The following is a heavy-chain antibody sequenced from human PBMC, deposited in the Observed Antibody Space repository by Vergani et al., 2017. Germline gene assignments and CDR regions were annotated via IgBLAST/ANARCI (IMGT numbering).Heavy chain of an antibody. V-gene: IGHV4-61*02. Sequence: QVQLQESGPGLVKPSQTLSLTCTVSGGSISSGSYYWSWLRPPAGKGLEWIGSIYTSGSTNYNPSLKRRVTISVDTSKNQFALKLSSVTAADTAVYYCARDSSGYGIDYWGQGTLVTVSS. D-gene: IGHD3-22*01. CDR2: IYTSGST. CDR1: GGSISSGSYY. J-gene: IGHJ4*02. CDR3: ARDSSGYGIDY.